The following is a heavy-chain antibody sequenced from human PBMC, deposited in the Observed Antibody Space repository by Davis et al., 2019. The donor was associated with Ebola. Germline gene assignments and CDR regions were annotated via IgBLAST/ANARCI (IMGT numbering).Heavy chain of an antibody. V-gene: IGHV3-48*04. Sequence: GESLKISCEASGFTFSSYWMHWVRQAPGKGLEWVSYISSSGTTMYYADSVKGRFTISRDHAKSSLYLQMNSLRAEDTALYYCVRDATRGGDFDYWGQGTLVTVSS. CDR1: GFTFSSYW. CDR2: ISSSGTTM. J-gene: IGHJ4*02. CDR3: VRDATRGGDFDY. D-gene: IGHD2-15*01.